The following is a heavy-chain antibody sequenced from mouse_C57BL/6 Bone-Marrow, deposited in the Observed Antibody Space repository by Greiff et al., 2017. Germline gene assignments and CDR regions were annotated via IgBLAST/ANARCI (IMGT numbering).Heavy chain of an antibody. J-gene: IGHJ3*01. Sequence: EVKVVESGGGLVKPGGSLKLSCAASGFTFSSYAMSWVRQTPEKRLEWVATISDGGSYTYYPDNVKGRFTISRDNAKNNLYLQMSHLKSEDTAMYYCARDRDYSNYGFAYWGQGTLVTVSA. CDR3: ARDRDYSNYGFAY. CDR1: GFTFSSYA. D-gene: IGHD2-5*01. V-gene: IGHV5-4*01. CDR2: ISDGGSYT.